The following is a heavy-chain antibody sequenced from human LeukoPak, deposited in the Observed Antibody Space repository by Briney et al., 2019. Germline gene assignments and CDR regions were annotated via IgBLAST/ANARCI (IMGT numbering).Heavy chain of an antibody. CDR2: LIGSSGST. CDR1: GFTLNKYA. V-gene: IGHV3-23*01. J-gene: IGHJ4*02. Sequence: GGSLRLSYAASGFTLNKYAMNWVRQAPGKGLEWVSVLIGSSGSTDYADSVKGRFTISRDTSKNTLYLEMNSLRAEDTAIYYCVKGAYDYIEIAYFDYWGQGTRVTVSS. D-gene: IGHD5-12*01. CDR3: VKGAYDYIEIAYFDY.